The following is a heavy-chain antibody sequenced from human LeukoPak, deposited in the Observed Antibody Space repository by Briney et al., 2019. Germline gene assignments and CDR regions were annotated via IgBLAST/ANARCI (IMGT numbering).Heavy chain of an antibody. CDR1: GGSISSGSYY. CDR2: IYTSGST. CDR3: ARAPLWDYDSSGYYYFDY. J-gene: IGHJ4*02. D-gene: IGHD3-22*01. V-gene: IGHV4-61*02. Sequence: TLSLTCTVSGGSISSGSYYWSWIRQPAGKGLEWIGRIYTSGSTNYNPSLKSRVTISVDTSNNQFSLKLSSVTSADTAVYYCARAPLWDYDSSGYYYFDYWGQGTLVTVSS.